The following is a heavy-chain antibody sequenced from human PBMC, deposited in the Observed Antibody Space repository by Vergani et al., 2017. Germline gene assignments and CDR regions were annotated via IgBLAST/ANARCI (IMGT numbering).Heavy chain of an antibody. J-gene: IGHJ4*02. D-gene: IGHD6-19*01. CDR2: IYTSGST. Sequence: QVQLQESGPGLVKPSQTLSLTCTVSGGSISSGSYYWSWIRQPAGKGLEWIGRIYTSGSTNYNPSLKSRVTMSVDTSKNQFSLKLSSVTAADTAVYYCARHLVRGTVADDYFDYWGQGTLVTVSS. CDR3: ARHLVRGTVADDYFDY. CDR1: GGSISSGSYY. V-gene: IGHV4-61*02.